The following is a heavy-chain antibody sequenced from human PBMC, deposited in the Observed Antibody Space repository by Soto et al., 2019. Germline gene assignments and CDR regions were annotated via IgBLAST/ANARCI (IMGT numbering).Heavy chain of an antibody. Sequence: QVQLVQSGAAVKKPGASVKVSCKASGYTFTAYYLHWVRQAPGHGLEWLGWIDPNSGDTTYAQNFEGWVTMDRDTSINTAYLDLSRLKNDDTAVYYCARTPYYDFWSGYSFDYWGQGTLVSVPS. CDR2: IDPNSGDT. D-gene: IGHD3-3*01. V-gene: IGHV1-2*04. J-gene: IGHJ4*02. CDR1: GYTFTAYY. CDR3: ARTPYYDFWSGYSFDY.